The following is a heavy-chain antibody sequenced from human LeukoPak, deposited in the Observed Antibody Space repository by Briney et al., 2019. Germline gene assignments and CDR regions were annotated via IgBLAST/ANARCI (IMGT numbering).Heavy chain of an antibody. CDR3: AKTFAPGSHQFDY. CDR2: ISSAGSTK. CDR1: GFTFSTYG. D-gene: IGHD1-26*01. J-gene: IGHJ4*02. V-gene: IGHV3-30*18. Sequence: SGGSLRLSCAASGFTFSTYGMHWVRQAPGKGLEWVAVISSAGSTKYYADSVKGRFTISRDNSKNTLYLEMNSLRGEDTALFYCAKTFAPGSHQFDYWAQGTLVTVSS.